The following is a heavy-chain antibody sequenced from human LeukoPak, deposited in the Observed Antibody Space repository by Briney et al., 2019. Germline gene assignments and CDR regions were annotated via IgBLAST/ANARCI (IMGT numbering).Heavy chain of an antibody. Sequence: SETLSLTCTVSGGSISSYYWSWIRQPPGKGLEWIGRIYTSGSTNYNPSLKSRVTMSVDTSKNQFSLKLSSVTAADTAVYYCARDRTTVTRSPPYYYYYMDVWGKGTTVTISS. D-gene: IGHD4-17*01. J-gene: IGHJ6*03. CDR3: ARDRTTVTRSPPYYYYYMDV. CDR2: IYTSGST. V-gene: IGHV4-4*07. CDR1: GGSISSYY.